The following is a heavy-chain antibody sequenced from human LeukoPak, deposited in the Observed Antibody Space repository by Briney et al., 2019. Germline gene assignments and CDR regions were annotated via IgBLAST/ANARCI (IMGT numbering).Heavy chain of an antibody. CDR1: GFTFSSYG. V-gene: IGHV3-33*01. CDR2: IWYDGSNK. J-gene: IGHJ4*02. D-gene: IGHD3-10*01. Sequence: GGSLRLSCAASGFTFSSYGMHWVRQAPGKGLEWVAVIWYDGSNKYYADSVKGRFTISRDNSKNTLYLQMNSLRAEDTAVYYCARQKYYYGSGSYYDLDYWGQGTLVTVSS. CDR3: ARQKYYYGSGSYYDLDY.